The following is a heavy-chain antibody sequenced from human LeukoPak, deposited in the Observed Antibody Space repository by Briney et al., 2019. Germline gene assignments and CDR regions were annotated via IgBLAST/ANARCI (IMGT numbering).Heavy chain of an antibody. D-gene: IGHD3-9*01. J-gene: IGHJ4*02. CDR3: AIDILTGYYFDY. Sequence: SETLSLTCTVSGGSISSGSYYWSWIRQPPGKGLEWIGSIYYSGSTYYNPSLKSRVTISVDTSKNQFSLKLSSVTAADTAVYYCAIDILTGYYFDYWGQGTLVTVSS. CDR2: IYYSGST. V-gene: IGHV4-39*07. CDR1: GGSISSGSYY.